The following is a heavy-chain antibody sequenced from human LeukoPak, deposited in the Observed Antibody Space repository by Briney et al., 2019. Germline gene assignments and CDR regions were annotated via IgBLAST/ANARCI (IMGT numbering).Heavy chain of an antibody. CDR2: INHSGST. CDR3: AREDPSGSYLY. J-gene: IGHJ4*02. CDR1: GGSFSGYY. V-gene: IGHV4-34*01. D-gene: IGHD1-26*01. Sequence: PSETLSLTCAVYGGSFSGYYWSWIRQPPGKGLEWIGEINHSGSTNYNPSLKSRVTISVDTSKNQFSLKLTSLTAADTAFYYCAREDPSGSYLYWGQGTLVTVSS.